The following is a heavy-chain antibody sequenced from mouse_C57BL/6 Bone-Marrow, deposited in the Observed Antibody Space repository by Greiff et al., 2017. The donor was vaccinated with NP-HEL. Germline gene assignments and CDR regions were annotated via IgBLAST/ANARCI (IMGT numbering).Heavy chain of an antibody. Sequence: QVQLQQPGAELVKPGASVKLSCKASGYTFTSYWMQWVKQRPGQGLEWIGEIDPSDSYTNYNQKFKGKATLTVDTASSTAYMQLSSRTSEDSAVYYCARSSGNWSWFAYWGQGTLVTVSA. CDR3: ARSSGNWSWFAY. J-gene: IGHJ3*01. V-gene: IGHV1-50*01. CDR2: IDPSDSYT. D-gene: IGHD4-1*01. CDR1: GYTFTSYW.